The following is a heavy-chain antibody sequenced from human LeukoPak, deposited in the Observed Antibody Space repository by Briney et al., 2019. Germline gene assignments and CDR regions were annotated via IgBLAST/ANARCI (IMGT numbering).Heavy chain of an antibody. CDR2: INPDSGGT. J-gene: IGHJ4*02. V-gene: IGHV1-2*02. CDR1: AYTFTDYY. CDR3: VRDLDGYNSTD. Sequence: GASVKVSCKASAYTFTDYYMHWVRQAPGQGLEWVGWINPDSGGTNYAQNFQGRVTMTRDTSISTAYMELSRLRSDDTAVYYCVRDLDGYNSTDWGQGTLVTVFS. D-gene: IGHD5-24*01.